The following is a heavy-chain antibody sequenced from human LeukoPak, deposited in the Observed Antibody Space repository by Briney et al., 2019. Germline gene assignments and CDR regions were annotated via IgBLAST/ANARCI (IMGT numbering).Heavy chain of an antibody. CDR3: ARPALGGYSYGTVLGEIDY. CDR2: IYPGDSDT. J-gene: IGHJ4*02. V-gene: IGHV5-51*01. D-gene: IGHD5-18*01. Sequence: GESLKISCKGSGYSFTSYWIGWVRQMPGKGLEWMGIIYPGDSDTRYSPSFQGQVTISADKSISTAYLQWSSLKASDTAMYYCARPALGGYSYGTVLGEIDYWGQGTLVTVSS. CDR1: GYSFTSYW.